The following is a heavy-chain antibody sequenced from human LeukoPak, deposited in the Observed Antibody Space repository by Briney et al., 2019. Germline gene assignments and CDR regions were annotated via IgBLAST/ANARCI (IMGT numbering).Heavy chain of an antibody. CDR1: GFTFSSYA. CDR3: AKEAYCGGDCSRWFDP. D-gene: IGHD2-21*02. J-gene: IGHJ5*02. CDR2: ISGRGGRT. Sequence: HPGGSLRLSCAASGFTFSSYAMSWVRQAPGRGLEWVSAISGRGGRTYYADSVKGRFTVSRDNSKNTLYLQMDSLRADDTAVYYCAKEAYCGGDCSRWFDPWGQGTLVTVSS. V-gene: IGHV3-23*01.